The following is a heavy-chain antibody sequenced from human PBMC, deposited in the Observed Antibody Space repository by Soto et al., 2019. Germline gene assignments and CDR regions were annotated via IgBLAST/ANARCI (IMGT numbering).Heavy chain of an antibody. V-gene: IGHV1-18*01. CDR1: GYMFYNFG. Sequence: QVQLEQSGSEVKKPGASVKVTCKASGYMFYNFGISWVRQAPGQGLEWMGWVSPYNDNTNYAQKFQGRVTMTTDTSTTTASMELRSLRSDDTAVYYCATLRTSGYYSHFYYGMDVWGQGTTVTVSS. D-gene: IGHD3-22*01. CDR2: VSPYNDNT. CDR3: ATLRTSGYYSHFYYGMDV. J-gene: IGHJ6*02.